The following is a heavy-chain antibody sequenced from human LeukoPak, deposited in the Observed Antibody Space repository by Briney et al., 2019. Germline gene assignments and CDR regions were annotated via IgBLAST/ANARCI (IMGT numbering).Heavy chain of an antibody. V-gene: IGHV4-61*02. D-gene: IGHD3-22*01. CDR3: ARGYDSSGYYEY. CDR2: IYTSGST. Sequence: PSQTLSLTCTVSGGSISSGSYYWSWIRQPAGKGLEWIGRIYTSGSTNYNPSLKSRVTISVDTSKNQFSLKLSSVTAADTAVYYCARGYDSSGYYEYWGQGTLVTVSS. CDR1: GGSISSGSYY. J-gene: IGHJ4*02.